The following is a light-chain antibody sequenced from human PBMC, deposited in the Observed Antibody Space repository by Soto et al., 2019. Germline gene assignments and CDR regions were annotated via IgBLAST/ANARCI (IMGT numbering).Light chain of an antibody. J-gene: IGKJ1*01. CDR3: QQYYSGPPGT. CDR2: WAS. CDR1: QSVLYSGNKKNY. V-gene: IGKV4-1*01. Sequence: DIVMTQSPDSLAVSLGERATVNCKSSQSVLYSGNKKNYLAWYQQKPGQPPKLLIYWASIRESGVPDRISGSGSGTDFTLTISSLQAEDVAVYYCQQYYSGPPGTFGQGTKVEIK.